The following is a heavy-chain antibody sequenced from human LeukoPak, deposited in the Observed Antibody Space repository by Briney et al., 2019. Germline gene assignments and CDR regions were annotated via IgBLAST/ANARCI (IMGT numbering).Heavy chain of an antibody. D-gene: IGHD6-13*01. CDR1: GFTFSSYS. Sequence: PGTSLRLSCAASGFTFSSYSMNWVRQAPGKGLEWISYISSSGSTIYYADSVKGRFTISRDNAKNSLYLQMNSLRAEDTAVYYCARVGYSSSWSPSDYWGQGALVTVSS. V-gene: IGHV3-48*04. CDR3: ARVGYSSSWSPSDY. CDR2: ISSSGSTI. J-gene: IGHJ4*02.